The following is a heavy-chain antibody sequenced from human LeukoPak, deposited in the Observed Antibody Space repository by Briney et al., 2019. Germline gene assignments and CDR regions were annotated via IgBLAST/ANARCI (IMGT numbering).Heavy chain of an antibody. V-gene: IGHV4-34*01. CDR1: GGSFSGYY. D-gene: IGHD6-13*01. CDR2: INHSGST. CDR3: ARAAASPRGYFDY. Sequence: PSETLSLTCAVYGGSFSGYYWSWIRQPPGKGLEWIGEINHSGSTNYNPSLKSRVTISVDTSKNQLSLKLSSVTAADTAVYYCARAAASPRGYFDYWGQGTLVTVSS. J-gene: IGHJ4*02.